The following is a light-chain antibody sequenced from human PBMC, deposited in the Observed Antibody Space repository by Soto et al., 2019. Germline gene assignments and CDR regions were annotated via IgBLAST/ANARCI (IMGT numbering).Light chain of an antibody. CDR1: QSISNY. Sequence: DIQMTQSPSSLSASVGDRVTITCRASQSISNYLNWYQQKPGKAPKLLMFAASSLQSGVPSRFSGGGSGTDFTLTISSLQPEDFATYYCQQSYSTPRTFGQGPKVEIK. V-gene: IGKV1-39*01. CDR3: QQSYSTPRT. CDR2: AAS. J-gene: IGKJ1*01.